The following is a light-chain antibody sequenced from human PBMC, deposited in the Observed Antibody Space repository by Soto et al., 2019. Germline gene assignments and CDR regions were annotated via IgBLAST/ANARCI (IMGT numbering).Light chain of an antibody. CDR1: SSDVGDYNF. V-gene: IGLV2-11*01. CDR3: SSYAGSQTV. CDR2: DVS. Sequence: QSVLTQPRSVSGSPGQSVTISCTGTSSDVGDYNFVSWYQQHPGKAPKLLIYDVSKRPSGVPDRFSGSKSGNTASLTISGLLAGDEADYYCSSYAGSQTVFGAATKVTVL. J-gene: IGLJ1*01.